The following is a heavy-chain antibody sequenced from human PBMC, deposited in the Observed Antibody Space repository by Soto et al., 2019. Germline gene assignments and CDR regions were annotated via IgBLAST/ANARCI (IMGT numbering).Heavy chain of an antibody. CDR2: IHYSGTT. J-gene: IGHJ4*02. CDR1: DGSMRDDF. D-gene: IGHD6-13*01. Sequence: PSETLSLTCTVSDGSMRDDFWTWIRQHPGKGLEWIGYIHYSGTTSFFPSYNPSLRSRVTMSEDTSKNQFSLKLLSVTTADTAVYFCAAGEASSRNLAPYYLDFWGQGTLVTVSS. CDR3: AAGEASSRNLAPYYLDF. V-gene: IGHV4-59*01.